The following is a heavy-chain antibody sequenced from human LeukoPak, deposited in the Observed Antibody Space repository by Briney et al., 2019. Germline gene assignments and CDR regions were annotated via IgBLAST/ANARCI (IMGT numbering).Heavy chain of an antibody. J-gene: IGHJ4*02. D-gene: IGHD3-10*01. CDR1: GYSISSGYY. Sequence: SETLSLTCTVSGYSISSGYYWGWIRQPPGKGLEWIRSIYHSGSTYYNPSLKSRVTISVDTSKNQFSLKLSSVTAADTAVYYCARDPDYYGSGSYYNVLGGDYWGQGTLVTVSS. CDR3: ARDPDYYGSGSYYNVLGGDY. V-gene: IGHV4-38-2*02. CDR2: IYHSGST.